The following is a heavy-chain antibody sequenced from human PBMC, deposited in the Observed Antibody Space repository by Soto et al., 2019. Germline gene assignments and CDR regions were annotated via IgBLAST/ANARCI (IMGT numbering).Heavy chain of an antibody. V-gene: IGHV1-69*01. CDR2: IIPIFGTA. J-gene: IGHJ4*02. CDR1: GGTFSSYA. D-gene: IGHD3-22*01. Sequence: QVQLVQSGAEVKKPGSSVKVSCKASGGTFSSYAISWVRQAPGQGLEWMGGIIPIFGTANYAQKFQGRVTITADESTSTAYMELSSLRSEDTAVYYCARAPYYYDSSGYYVYYFDYWGQGTLVTVSS. CDR3: ARAPYYYDSSGYYVYYFDY.